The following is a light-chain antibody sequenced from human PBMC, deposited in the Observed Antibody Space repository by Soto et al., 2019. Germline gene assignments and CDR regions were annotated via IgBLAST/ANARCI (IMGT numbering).Light chain of an antibody. Sequence: IQMTQSPSSLSESVGDRVTITCQASQSISTYLNWYQQKPGRAPNLLIYAASSLLSGVPSRFSGSGSGTDFTLTISSLQPEDFATYYCQQSYDTLWTFGQGTKVDIK. V-gene: IGKV1-39*01. CDR3: QQSYDTLWT. CDR2: AAS. J-gene: IGKJ1*01. CDR1: QSISTY.